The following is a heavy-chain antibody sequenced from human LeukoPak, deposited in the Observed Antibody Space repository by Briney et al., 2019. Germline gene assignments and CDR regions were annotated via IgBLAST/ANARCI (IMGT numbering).Heavy chain of an antibody. Sequence: SVKVSCKASGGTFSSYAISWVRQAPGQGLEWMGGIIPIFGTANYAQKFQGRVTITTDESTSTAYMELSSLRSEDTAVYYCASRYCSSTSCYHYYYYYMDVWGKGTTVTVSS. CDR2: IIPIFGTA. CDR3: ASRYCSSTSCYHYYYYYMDV. CDR1: GGTFSSYA. D-gene: IGHD2-2*01. J-gene: IGHJ6*03. V-gene: IGHV1-69*05.